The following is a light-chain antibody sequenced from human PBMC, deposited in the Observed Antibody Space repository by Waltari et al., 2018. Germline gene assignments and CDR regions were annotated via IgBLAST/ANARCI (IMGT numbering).Light chain of an antibody. J-gene: IGLJ3*02. Sequence: QSVLTQPPSASGTPGQRVTISCSGRRFKIRSNAVNWYQQLPVTAPKLLIYSNDQRPSGVPDRFSGSKSGTSASLAISGLQSEDEADYYCAAWDDSLNGHWVFGGGTKLTVL. CDR3: AAWDDSLNGHWV. CDR1: RFKIRSNA. V-gene: IGLV1-44*01. CDR2: SND.